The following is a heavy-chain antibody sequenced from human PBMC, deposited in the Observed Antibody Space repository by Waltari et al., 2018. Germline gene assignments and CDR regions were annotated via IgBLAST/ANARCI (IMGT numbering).Heavy chain of an antibody. CDR3: ARVAGPLDY. J-gene: IGHJ4*02. V-gene: IGHV4-34*01. CDR2: IHHSGST. CDR1: GGSFIGYY. Sequence: QVQLQQWGAGLLKPSETLSLTCAVYGGSFIGYYWSWIRQPPGKGLEWIGEIHHSGSTNCNPALKRRVTISVDTSKNQFSLKLSSVTAADTAVYYCARVAGPLDYWGQGTLVTVSS.